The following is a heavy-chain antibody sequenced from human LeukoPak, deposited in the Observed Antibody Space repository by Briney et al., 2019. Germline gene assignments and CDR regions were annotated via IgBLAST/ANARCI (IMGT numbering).Heavy chain of an antibody. J-gene: IGHJ4*02. CDR2: INHSGST. CDR1: GGSISSSSYY. V-gene: IGHV4-39*01. D-gene: IGHD2-2*01. Sequence: SETLSLTCTVSGGSISSSSYYWSWIRQPPGKGLEWIGEINHSGSTNYNPSLKSRVTISVDTSKNQFSLKLSSVTAADTAVYYCARQSRYQLLYYWGQGTLVTVSS. CDR3: ARQSRYQLLYY.